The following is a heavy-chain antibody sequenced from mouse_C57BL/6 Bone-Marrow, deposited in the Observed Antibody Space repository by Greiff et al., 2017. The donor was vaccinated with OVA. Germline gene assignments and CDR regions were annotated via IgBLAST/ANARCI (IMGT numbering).Heavy chain of an antibody. CDR3: TTHYDYAPYYFDS. Sequence: EVKLMESGAELVRPGASVKLSCTASGFNIKDDYMHWVKQRPEQGLEWIGWIDPENGDTEYASKFQGKGPITADTSPNTAYLQLSSLTSVDTPVYYCTTHYDYAPYYFDSWGQGTTLTVSS. J-gene: IGHJ2*01. CDR1: GFNIKDDY. CDR2: IDPENGDT. V-gene: IGHV14-4*01. D-gene: IGHD2-4*01.